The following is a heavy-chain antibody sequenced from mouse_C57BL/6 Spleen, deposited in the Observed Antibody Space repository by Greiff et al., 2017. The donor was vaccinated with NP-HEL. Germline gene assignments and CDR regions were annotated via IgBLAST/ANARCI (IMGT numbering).Heavy chain of an antibody. V-gene: IGHV1-4*01. CDR2: INPSSGYT. J-gene: IGHJ2*01. CDR1: GYTFTSYT. Sequence: QVQLQQSGAELARPGASVKMSCKASGYTFTSYTMHWVKQRPGQGLEWIGYINPSSGYTKYNQKFKDKATLTADKSSSTAYMQLSSLTSEDSAVYYCASYGSSYEYFDYWGQGTTLTVSS. D-gene: IGHD1-1*01. CDR3: ASYGSSYEYFDY.